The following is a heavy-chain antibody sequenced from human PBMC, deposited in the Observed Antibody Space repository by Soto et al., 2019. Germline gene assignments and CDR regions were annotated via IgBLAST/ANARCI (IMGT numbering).Heavy chain of an antibody. CDR1: GFPFSSYA. J-gene: IGHJ3*02. V-gene: IGHV3-23*01. CDR3: AKGGYYSLFDI. CDR2: ISGSGGRT. D-gene: IGHD3-16*01. Sequence: GGTLRLSCVASGFPFSSYAMSWVRQTPGKGLEWVSGISGSGGRTYYADSVKGRFTISRDNSNNTLSLQMHILRVEDTAVYFCAKGGYYSLFDIWGQGTMVTVSS.